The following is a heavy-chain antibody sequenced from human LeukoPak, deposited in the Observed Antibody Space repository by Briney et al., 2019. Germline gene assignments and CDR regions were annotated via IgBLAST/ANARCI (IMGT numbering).Heavy chain of an antibody. Sequence: GGSLRLSCAASGFTFDDYAMHWVRQAPGKGLERVSGISWNSGSIGYADSVKGRFTIPRDNAKNSLYLQMNSLRAEDTALYYCAKVRYSSSWYFFDYWGQGTLVTVSS. J-gene: IGHJ4*02. V-gene: IGHV3-9*01. CDR1: GFTFDDYA. CDR2: ISWNSGSI. CDR3: AKVRYSSSWYFFDY. D-gene: IGHD6-13*01.